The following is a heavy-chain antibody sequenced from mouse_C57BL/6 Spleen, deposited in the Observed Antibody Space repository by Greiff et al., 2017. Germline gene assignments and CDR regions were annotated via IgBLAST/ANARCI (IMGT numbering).Heavy chain of an antibody. J-gene: IGHJ3*01. Sequence: VQLKQSGPELVKPGASVKIPCKASGYTFTDYNMDWVKQSHGKSLEWIGDINPNNGGTIYNQKFKGKATLTVDKSSSTAYMELRSLTSEDTAVYYCAFIYYGNYGFAYWGQGTLVTVSA. CDR3: AFIYYGNYGFAY. CDR1: GYTFTDYN. D-gene: IGHD2-1*01. CDR2: INPNNGGT. V-gene: IGHV1-18*01.